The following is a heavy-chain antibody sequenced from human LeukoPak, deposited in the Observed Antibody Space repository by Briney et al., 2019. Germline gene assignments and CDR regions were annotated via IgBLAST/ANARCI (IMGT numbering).Heavy chain of an antibody. J-gene: IGHJ4*02. V-gene: IGHV4-59*01. CDR1: GGSISIYY. CDR3: AKETVGVAAFDY. Sequence: SETLSLTCTVSGGSISIYYWIWIRQPPGKGLEWIGYIYYSGSTNYNPSLKSRVNISVDTSKNQFSLKLSPVTAADTAVYYCAKETVGVAAFDYWGQGTLVTVSS. CDR2: IYYSGST. D-gene: IGHD3-3*01.